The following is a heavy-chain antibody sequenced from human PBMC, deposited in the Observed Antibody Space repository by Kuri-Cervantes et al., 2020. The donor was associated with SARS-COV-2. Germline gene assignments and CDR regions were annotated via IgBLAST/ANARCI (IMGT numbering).Heavy chain of an antibody. V-gene: IGHV4-39*07. CDR1: GGSISSSSYY. CDR3: AREHIVGVSGSWFDP. D-gene: IGHD1-26*01. J-gene: IGHJ5*02. Sequence: GSLRLSCTVSGGSISSSSYYWGWIRQPPGKGLEWIGRIYYSGSTNYNPSLKSRVTISVDTSKNQFSLKLSSVTAADTAVYYCAREHIVGVSGSWFDPWGQGTLVTVSS. CDR2: IYYSGST.